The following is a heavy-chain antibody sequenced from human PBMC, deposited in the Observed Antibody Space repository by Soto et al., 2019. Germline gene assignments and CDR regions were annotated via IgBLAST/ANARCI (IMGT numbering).Heavy chain of an antibody. J-gene: IGHJ4*02. V-gene: IGHV3-23*01. D-gene: IGHD4-17*01. CDR1: GFTFSSYA. Sequence: EVQLLESGGGLVQPGGSLRLSCAASGFTFSSYAMSWVRQAPGKGLEWVSAISGSGGSTYYADSVKGRFTISRDNFNNTPYLQMNSPRAEDTAVYYCAKSPTPETTYYFDYWGQGTLVTVSS. CDR3: AKSPTPETTYYFDY. CDR2: ISGSGGST.